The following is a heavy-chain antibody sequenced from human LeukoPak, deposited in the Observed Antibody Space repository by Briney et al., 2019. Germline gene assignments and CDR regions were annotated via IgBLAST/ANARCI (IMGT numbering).Heavy chain of an antibody. CDR2: IWYDGSNK. J-gene: IGHJ6*02. CDR1: GFTFSSYG. Sequence: PGRSLRLSCAASGFTFSSYGMHWVRQAPGKGLEWVAVIWYDGSNKYYADSVKGRFTISRDNSKNTLYLQMGSLRTEDMAVYYCARGYYYYGMDVWGQGTTVTVSS. V-gene: IGHV3-33*01. CDR3: ARGYYYYGMDV.